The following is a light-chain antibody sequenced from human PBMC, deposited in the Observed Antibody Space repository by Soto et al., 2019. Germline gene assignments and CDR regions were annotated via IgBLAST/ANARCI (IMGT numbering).Light chain of an antibody. J-gene: IGKJ1*01. Sequence: EIVVTQSPATLSVSPGERATLSCRASQSVSRNLAWYQQKPGQSPRLLIYAASTRATGIPARFSGSGSGTESTLTISNLQSEDFAVYYCEHYNNWPRTFGQGTKVDIK. CDR1: QSVSRN. CDR2: AAS. V-gene: IGKV3-15*01. CDR3: EHYNNWPRT.